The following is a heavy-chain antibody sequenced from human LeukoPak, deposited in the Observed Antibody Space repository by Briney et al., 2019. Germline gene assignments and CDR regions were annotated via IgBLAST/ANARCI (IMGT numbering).Heavy chain of an antibody. CDR2: IKQDGSEK. CDR1: GFSFSDNS. D-gene: IGHD3-22*01. CDR3: AREYYYDSSGYEGGWAFDI. Sequence: PGGSLRLSCAASGFSFSDNSMSWVRQAPGKGLEWVANIKQDGSEKYYVDSVKGRFTISRDNAKNSLYLQMNSLRAEDTAVYYCAREYYYDSSGYEGGWAFDIWGQGTMVTVSS. V-gene: IGHV3-7*01. J-gene: IGHJ3*02.